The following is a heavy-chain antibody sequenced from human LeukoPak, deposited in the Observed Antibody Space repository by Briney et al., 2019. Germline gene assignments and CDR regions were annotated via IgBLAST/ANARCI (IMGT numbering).Heavy chain of an antibody. CDR2: IYGGDAT. CDR1: GFIVSNNY. V-gene: IGHV3-53*01. D-gene: IGHD2-15*01. CDR3: ATLYGGQRADGY. J-gene: IGHJ4*02. Sequence: GGSLSLSCAASGFIVSNNYMSWVRQAPGKGLEWVSSIYGGDATEYAGSVKGRFTISRDNSKNTLYLQMNSLRTDDTAVYYCATLYGGQRADGYWGQGTLVIVSS.